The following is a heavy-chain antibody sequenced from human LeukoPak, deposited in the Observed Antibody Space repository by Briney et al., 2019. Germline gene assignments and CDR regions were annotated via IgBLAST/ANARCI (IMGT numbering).Heavy chain of an antibody. CDR2: INPNSGGT. CDR3: ARAGNYYQNWFDP. CDR1: GYTFTGYY. J-gene: IGHJ5*02. V-gene: IGHV1-2*02. D-gene: IGHD3-22*01. Sequence: ASVKVSCKASGYTFTGYYMHWVRQAPGQGLEWMGWINPNSGGTNYAQKFQGRVTMTRDTSISTAYMELSRLRSDDTAVYYCARAGNYYQNWFDPWGQGTLVTVSS.